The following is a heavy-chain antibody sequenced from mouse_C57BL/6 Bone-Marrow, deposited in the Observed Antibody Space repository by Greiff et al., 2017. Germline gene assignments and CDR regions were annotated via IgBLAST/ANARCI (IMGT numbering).Heavy chain of an antibody. CDR2: IYPGGGYT. V-gene: IGHV1-63*01. D-gene: IGHD2-5*01. CDR1: GYTFTNYW. Sequence: QVQLQQSGAELVRPGTSVKMSCKASGYTFTNYWIGWAKQRPGHGLAWIGDIYPGGGYTNYNEKFKGKATLTADKSSSTAYMQFSSLTSEDSAIYYCARKGKYSNYLYARDYWGQGTSVTVSS. J-gene: IGHJ4*01. CDR3: ARKGKYSNYLYARDY.